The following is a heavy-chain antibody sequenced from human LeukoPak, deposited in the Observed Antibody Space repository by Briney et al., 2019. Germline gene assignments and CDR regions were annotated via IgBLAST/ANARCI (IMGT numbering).Heavy chain of an antibody. CDR2: INPRGGST. CDR1: GYTFTSYY. CDR3: PRDQPEDSSGYQFDP. J-gene: IGHJ5*02. Sequence: ASVKVSCKASGYTFTSYYIHWVRQAPGRGLEWMGIINPRGGSTSYAQKFQGRVTMTRDMSTSTVYMELSSLRPEDTAVYYCPRDQPEDSSGYQFDPWGQGTLVTVSS. V-gene: IGHV1-46*01. D-gene: IGHD3-22*01.